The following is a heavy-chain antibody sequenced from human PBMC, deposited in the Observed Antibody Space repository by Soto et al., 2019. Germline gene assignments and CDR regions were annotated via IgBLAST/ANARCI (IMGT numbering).Heavy chain of an antibody. D-gene: IGHD4-17*01. CDR3: VGTGTTDDY. CDR1: GASVSSGDYY. V-gene: IGHV4-30-4*08. J-gene: IGHJ4*02. CDR2: IYYSGDS. Sequence: SETLSLTCTVSGASVSSGDYYWSSIRQSPGKGLEWIGYIYYSGDSYYNPSLKGRLTISIDTSKNQFSLILNSVTVADTAIYYCVGTGTTDDYWGRGTLVTVSS.